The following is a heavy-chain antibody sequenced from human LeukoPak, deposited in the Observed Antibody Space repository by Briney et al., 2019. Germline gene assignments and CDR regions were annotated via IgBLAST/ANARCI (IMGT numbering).Heavy chain of an antibody. D-gene: IGHD5-18*01. CDR2: INAGNGNT. J-gene: IGHJ4*02. CDR1: GYTFTTYA. V-gene: IGHV1-3*01. Sequence: ASVKVSCKASGYTFTTYAMHWVRQAPGQRLEWMGWINAGNGNTKYSQKFQGRVTVTRDTSASTAYMELSSLRSEDTAVYYCARTTAMVTVFDYWGQGTLVTVSS. CDR3: ARTTAMVTVFDY.